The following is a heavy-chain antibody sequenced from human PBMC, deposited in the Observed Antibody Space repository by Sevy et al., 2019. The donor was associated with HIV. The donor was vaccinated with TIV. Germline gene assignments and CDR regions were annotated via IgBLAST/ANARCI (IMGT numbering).Heavy chain of an antibody. CDR2: VSSDGSEI. Sequence: GGSLRLSCAVSGFTFSTYAMHCVRQAPGKGLECVAIVSSDGSEINYVDSVKGRFTISRDNSRNTLYLQMNSLRTEDTALYYCARDQLGSIDYWGQGTLVTVSS. V-gene: IGHV3-30-3*01. D-gene: IGHD7-27*01. J-gene: IGHJ4*02. CDR1: GFTFSTYA. CDR3: ARDQLGSIDY.